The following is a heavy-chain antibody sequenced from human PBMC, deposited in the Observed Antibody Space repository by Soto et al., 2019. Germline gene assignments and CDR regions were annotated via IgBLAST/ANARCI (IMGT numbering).Heavy chain of an antibody. Sequence: ASVKVSCRASGYTFTSYDINWVRQATGQGLEWMGWMNPNSGNTGYAQKFQGRVTMTRNTSIRTAYMELSSLRSEDTAVYYCARAYYDFWSGYYANWFDPLGQGTRVTVCS. V-gene: IGHV1-8*01. CDR2: MNPNSGNT. J-gene: IGHJ5*02. D-gene: IGHD3-3*01. CDR1: GYTFTSYD. CDR3: ARAYYDFWSGYYANWFDP.